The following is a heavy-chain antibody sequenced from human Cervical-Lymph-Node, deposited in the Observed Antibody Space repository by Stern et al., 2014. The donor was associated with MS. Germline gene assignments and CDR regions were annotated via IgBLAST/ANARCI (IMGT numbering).Heavy chain of an antibody. V-gene: IGHV4-38-2*02. D-gene: IGHD4-17*01. Sequence: VQLVESGPRLEKPSETLSLTCRVSPYSISRGYYWAWIRQSPGKGLEWIGTTHRSGSTYYNPSLKSRVTISADTSKNQFFLMLTSVAAADTAVYYCARWGYGDYEADYWGQGTLVTVSS. CDR2: THRSGST. J-gene: IGHJ4*02. CDR1: PYSISRGYY. CDR3: ARWGYGDYEADY.